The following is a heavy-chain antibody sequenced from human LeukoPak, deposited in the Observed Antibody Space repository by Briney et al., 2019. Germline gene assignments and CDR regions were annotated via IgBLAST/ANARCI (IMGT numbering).Heavy chain of an antibody. CDR3: ARGGSDYNNYAYPY. CDR2: IRSRLYGGSR. J-gene: IGHJ4*02. Sequence: QPGRSLRLSCTASGFNFSDHAMTWVRQAPGKGLQWMGFIRSRLYGGSRDYAASVKGSFYMSREDSMRIVYLEMSSLRTEDTAVYFCARGGSDYNNYAYPYWGQGTLVTVSS. D-gene: IGHD4-11*01. CDR1: GFNFSDHA. V-gene: IGHV3-49*04.